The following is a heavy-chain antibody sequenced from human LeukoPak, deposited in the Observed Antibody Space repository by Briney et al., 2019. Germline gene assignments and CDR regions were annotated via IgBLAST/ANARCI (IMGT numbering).Heavy chain of an antibody. CDR1: GGSISGGGYS. D-gene: IGHD2-2*01. CDR2: IYHSGST. V-gene: IGHV4-30-2*01. J-gene: IGHJ4*02. CDR3: ARNHQSIVVVPAALDY. Sequence: SQTLSLTCAVSGGSISGGGYSWSWIRQPPGKGLEWIGYIYHSGSTYYNPSLKSRVTISVDRSKNQFSLKLSSVTAADTAVYYCARNHQSIVVVPAALDYWGQGTLVTVSS.